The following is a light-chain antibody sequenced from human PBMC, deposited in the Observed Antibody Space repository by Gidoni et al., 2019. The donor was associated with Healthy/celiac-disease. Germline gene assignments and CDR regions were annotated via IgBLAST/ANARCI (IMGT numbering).Light chain of an antibody. CDR3: SSYAGNNNFEV. CDR2: EVT. Sequence: QSALAPPPSASGSPGQSVTISCTGTSSDVGGYNYVSWYQQHPGKAPKLMIYEVTKRPSGVPDRFFGSKSGDTASLTVSGLQAEDEADYYCSSYAGNNNFEVFGTGTKVTVL. V-gene: IGLV2-8*01. CDR1: SSDVGGYNY. J-gene: IGLJ1*01.